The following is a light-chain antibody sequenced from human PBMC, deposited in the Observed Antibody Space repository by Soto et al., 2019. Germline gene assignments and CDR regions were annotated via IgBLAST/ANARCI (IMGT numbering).Light chain of an antibody. J-gene: IGLJ1*01. Sequence: QSALTQPRSVSGSPGQSVTISCTGTSSDVGGYNYVSWYQQHPGKAPKLMIYDVSKRPSGVPDRFSGSKSVITASLTISGLQDEDEADYYCCSYACSRYVFGTGTKLTF. V-gene: IGLV2-11*01. CDR1: SSDVGGYNY. CDR3: CSYACSRYV. CDR2: DVS.